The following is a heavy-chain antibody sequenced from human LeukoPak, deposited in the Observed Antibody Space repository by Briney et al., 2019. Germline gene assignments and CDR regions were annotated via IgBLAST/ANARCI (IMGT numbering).Heavy chain of an antibody. Sequence: SETLSLTCTVSGGSISSYYWSWIRQPPGKGLEWIGYIYYSGSTNYNPSLKSRVTISVDTSKNQFSLKLSSVTAADTAVYDCARDRRSYYYYYGMDVWGQGTTVTVSS. V-gene: IGHV4-59*01. CDR2: IYYSGST. CDR1: GGSISSYY. J-gene: IGHJ6*02. D-gene: IGHD6-6*01. CDR3: ARDRRSYYYYYGMDV.